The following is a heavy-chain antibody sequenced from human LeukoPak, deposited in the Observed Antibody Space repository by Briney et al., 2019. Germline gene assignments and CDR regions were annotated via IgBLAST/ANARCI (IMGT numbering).Heavy chain of an antibody. V-gene: IGHV1-2*02. CDR3: ARDWVRLRYFDWLFGY. D-gene: IGHD3-9*01. CDR2: INPNSGGT. CDR1: GYTFTGYY. J-gene: IGHJ4*02. Sequence: ASVNVSCKASGYTFTGYYMQWVRQARGQGLEWMGWINPNSGGTNYAQKFQGRLTMTRDTSISTAYMELSRLRSDDTAVYYCARDWVRLRYFDWLFGYWGQGTLVTVSS.